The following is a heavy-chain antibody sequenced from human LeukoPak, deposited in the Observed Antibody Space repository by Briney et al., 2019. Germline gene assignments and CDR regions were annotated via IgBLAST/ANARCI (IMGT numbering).Heavy chain of an antibody. V-gene: IGHV6-1*01. D-gene: IGHD6-13*01. CDR1: GDSVSSNIAT. J-gene: IGHJ4*02. CDR3: ARERSSWYFLDY. Sequence: SQTLSLTCVISGDSVSSNIATWNWIRQSPSRGLEWLVWTYYRSQWYYDYAVSVRSRITINPDTSKNQSSPQLSSVTPEDTAVYFCARERSSWYFLDYWGQGMLVTVSS. CDR2: TYYRSQWYY.